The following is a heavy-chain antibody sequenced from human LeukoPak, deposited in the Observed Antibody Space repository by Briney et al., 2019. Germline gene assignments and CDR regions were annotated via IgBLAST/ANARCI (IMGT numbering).Heavy chain of an antibody. CDR3: AKDAAGSHSSGSDYFDS. D-gene: IGHD5-18*01. J-gene: IGHJ4*02. CDR1: GFTFSRYG. Sequence: GGSLRLSCAASGFTFSRYGMHWVRQAPGKGLEWVTFIRYDGSNKYYAESVKGRFTISRDNSKNTLYLQMNSLRAEDTAVYYCAKDAAGSHSSGSDYFDSWGQGTLATVTS. V-gene: IGHV3-30*02. CDR2: IRYDGSNK.